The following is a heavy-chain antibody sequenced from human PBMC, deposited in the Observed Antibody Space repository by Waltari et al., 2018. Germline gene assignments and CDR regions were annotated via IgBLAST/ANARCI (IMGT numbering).Heavy chain of an antibody. CDR1: GFTFSSYE. V-gene: IGHV3-48*03. CDR3: AREEGSPRDFDC. CDR2: ISSSGSTI. D-gene: IGHD6-13*01. Sequence: EVQLVESGGGLVQPGGSLRLSCAASGFTFSSYEMNWVRQAPGKGLEWVSYISSSGSTIYYAGSGKGRFTISRDNAKNSLYLQMNSLRVEDTAVYYCAREEGSPRDFDCWGQGTLVTVSS. J-gene: IGHJ4*02.